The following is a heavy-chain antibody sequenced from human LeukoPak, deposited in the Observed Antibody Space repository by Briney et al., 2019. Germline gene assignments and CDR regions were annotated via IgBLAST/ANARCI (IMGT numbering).Heavy chain of an antibody. J-gene: IGHJ5*02. CDR2: IYHSGST. V-gene: IGHV4-38-2*02. CDR1: GYSITSGYY. D-gene: IGHD2-15*01. Sequence: SETLSLTCTVSGYSITSGYYWGWIRQPPGKGLEWIGSIYHSGSTHYNPSLNSRVTMSVDTSKNQVSLKLSSVTAADTAVYYCARDHEGDCSGGRCNWFDPWGQGTLVTVSS. CDR3: ARDHEGDCSGGRCNWFDP.